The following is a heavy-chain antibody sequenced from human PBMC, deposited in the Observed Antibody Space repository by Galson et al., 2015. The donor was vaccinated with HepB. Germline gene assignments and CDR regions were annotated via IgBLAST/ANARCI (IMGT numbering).Heavy chain of an antibody. J-gene: IGHJ5*02. CDR3: ARKGTMSIQYQWFDP. V-gene: IGHV3-30*04. Sequence: SLRLSCAASGFTFSSFTMHWVRQPPGKGLEWVAVISYDGSQKYYGDSVSGRFTISRDDSKNTLYLQMNSLRPEDTAVYYCARKGTMSIQYQWFDPWGQGTLVTVSS. CDR1: GFTFSSFT. CDR2: ISYDGSQK. D-gene: IGHD2-2*01.